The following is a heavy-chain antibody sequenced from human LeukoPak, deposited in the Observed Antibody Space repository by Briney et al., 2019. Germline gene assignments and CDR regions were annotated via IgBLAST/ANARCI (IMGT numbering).Heavy chain of an antibody. CDR3: ARDSDIVVVVAAPGDY. Sequence: ASVKVSCKASGYTFTGYYMHWVRQAPGQGLEWTGWINPNSGGTNYAQKFQGRVTMTRDTSISTAYMELSRLRSDDTAVYYCARDSDIVVVVAAPGDYWGQGTLVTVSS. V-gene: IGHV1-2*02. J-gene: IGHJ4*02. D-gene: IGHD2-15*01. CDR2: INPNSGGT. CDR1: GYTFTGYY.